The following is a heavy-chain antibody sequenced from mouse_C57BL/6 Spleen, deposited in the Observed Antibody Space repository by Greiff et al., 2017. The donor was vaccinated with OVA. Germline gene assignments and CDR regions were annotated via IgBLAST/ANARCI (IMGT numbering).Heavy chain of an antibody. D-gene: IGHD1-1*01. CDR3: ARGYYGSSYAMDY. CDR2: ISSGSSTI. J-gene: IGHJ4*01. Sequence: EVNVVESGGGLVKPGGSLKLSCAASGFTFSDYGMHWVRQAPEKGLEWVAYISSGSSTIYYADTVKGRFTISRDNAKNTLFLQMTSLRSEDTAMYYCARGYYGSSYAMDYWGQGTSVTVSS. CDR1: GFTFSDYG. V-gene: IGHV5-17*01.